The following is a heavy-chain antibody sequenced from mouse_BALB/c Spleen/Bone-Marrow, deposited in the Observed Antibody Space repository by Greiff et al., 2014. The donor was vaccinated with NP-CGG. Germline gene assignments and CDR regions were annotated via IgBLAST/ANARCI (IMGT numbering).Heavy chain of an antibody. V-gene: IGHV1-69*02. CDR2: IYPSDSYT. CDR1: GYTFTSYW. CDR3: TRRDYAMDH. J-gene: IGHJ4*01. Sequence: VKLMESGAELVRPGASVKLSCKASGYTFTSYWINWVKQRPGQGLEWIGNIYPSDSYTNYNQKFKDKATLTVDKSSSTAYMQLSSPTSEDSAVYYCTRRDYAMDHWGQGTSVTVSS.